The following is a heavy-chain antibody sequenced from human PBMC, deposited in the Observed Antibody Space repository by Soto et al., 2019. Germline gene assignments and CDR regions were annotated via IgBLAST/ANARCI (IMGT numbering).Heavy chain of an antibody. CDR2: IYYTGSP. CDR1: GGSISSYF. D-gene: IGHD6-19*01. J-gene: IGHJ6*03. Sequence: TSETLSLTFPVSGGSISSYFWSWIRQSPGKVLELIGYIYYTGSPDYNASLKSRVTMSVDTSKNDFSLKLSSVTAADTAVYYCARRERGSSAFYCYYYMDDWGKGTTVTLYS. V-gene: IGHV4-59*08. CDR3: ARRERGSSAFYCYYYMDD.